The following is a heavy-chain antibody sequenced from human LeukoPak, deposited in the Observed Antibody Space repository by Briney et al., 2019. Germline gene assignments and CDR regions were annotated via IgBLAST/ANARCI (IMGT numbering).Heavy chain of an antibody. V-gene: IGHV1-18*01. CDR1: GYTFTNYG. D-gene: IGHD6-13*01. CDR2: ISGYNGDT. Sequence: ASVTVSFKASGYTFTNYGISWVRQPQGQGLEWMGWISGYNGDTRNPQKLQGRITLTTDTSTSTAYRELRGLRSDDTAGYCCARGSYSGIRYECWGQRALVTASS. CDR3: ARGSYSGIRYEC. J-gene: IGHJ4*02.